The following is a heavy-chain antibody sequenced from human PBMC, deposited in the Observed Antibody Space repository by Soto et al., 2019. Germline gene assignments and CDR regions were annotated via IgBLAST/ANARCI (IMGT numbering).Heavy chain of an antibody. J-gene: IGHJ4*02. CDR1: GFTFSNYA. Sequence: QVQLVESGGGVVQPGRSLRLSCAASGFTFSNYAMHWVRQAPGKGLEWVAVISYDGSNKYYADSVKGRFTISRDNSKNTVYLQMNSLRAEATAVYYCARERSHSSSPYLDYWGQGTLVTVSS. CDR3: ARERSHSSSPYLDY. CDR2: ISYDGSNK. D-gene: IGHD6-6*01. V-gene: IGHV3-30-3*01.